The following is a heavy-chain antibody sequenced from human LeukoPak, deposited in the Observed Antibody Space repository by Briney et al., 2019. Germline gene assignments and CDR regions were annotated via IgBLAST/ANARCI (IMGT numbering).Heavy chain of an antibody. J-gene: IGHJ5*02. CDR3: AADSSGADWFDP. CDR2: FSASVGRT. D-gene: IGHD3-22*01. CDR1: GFTLSMHA. Sequence: GRSLRPSRAASGFTLSMHATRWDRQPPGEWMEWVSAFSASVGRTYYADSVTGRCTIPRDNSKNTLYLQMNSLRADDTAVYYCAADSSGADWFDPWGQGTLVTVSS. V-gene: IGHV3-23*01.